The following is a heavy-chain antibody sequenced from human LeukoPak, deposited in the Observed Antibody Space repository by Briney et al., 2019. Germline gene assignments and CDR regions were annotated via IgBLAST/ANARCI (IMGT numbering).Heavy chain of an antibody. V-gene: IGHV3-21*01. Sequence: PGGSLRLSCAASGFTFSNYNMNWVRQAPGKGLEWVSSISSSSSYIYYADSLKGRFTISRDNAKNSLYLQMNSLRAEDTAVYYCARDLTTNWADWFDPWGQGTLVTVSS. CDR1: GFTFSNYN. CDR2: ISSSSSYI. J-gene: IGHJ5*02. D-gene: IGHD7-27*01. CDR3: ARDLTTNWADWFDP.